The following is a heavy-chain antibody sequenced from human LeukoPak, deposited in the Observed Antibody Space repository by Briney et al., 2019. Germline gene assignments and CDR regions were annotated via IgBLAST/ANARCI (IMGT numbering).Heavy chain of an antibody. V-gene: IGHV3-23*01. D-gene: IGHD2-2*01. CDR1: GFTFSSYA. CDR3: AKAIASVVVPAATTDY. J-gene: IGHJ4*02. Sequence: GGSLRLSCAASGFTFSSYAMSWVRQAPGKGLEWVSAISGSGGSTYYADSVKGRFTISRDNSKNTLYLQMNGLGAEDTAVYYCAKAIASVVVPAATTDYWGQGTLVTVSS. CDR2: ISGSGGST.